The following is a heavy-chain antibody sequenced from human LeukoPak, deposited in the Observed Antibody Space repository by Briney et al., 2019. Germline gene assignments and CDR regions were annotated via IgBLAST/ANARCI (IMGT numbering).Heavy chain of an antibody. CDR2: ISSSGTTI. CDR1: GFTLSVYY. Sequence: KSGGSLRLSCAVSGFTLSVYYLSWIRQAPGKGLEWVSSISSSGTTIYYADSVKGRLTISRDIAKNSLYLQMNSLRAEDTAVYYCARGLVGPTSWVDYWGQGTLVTVSS. D-gene: IGHD1-26*01. V-gene: IGHV3-11*01. CDR3: ARGLVGPTSWVDY. J-gene: IGHJ4*02.